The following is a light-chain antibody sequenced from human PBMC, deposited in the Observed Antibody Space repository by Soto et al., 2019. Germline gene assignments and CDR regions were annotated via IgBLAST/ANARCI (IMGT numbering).Light chain of an antibody. V-gene: IGKV4-1*01. J-gene: IGKJ3*01. CDR1: QSVLYSSNNKNY. CDR3: QQYYTTSFT. CDR2: WTS. Sequence: DIVMTQSPDSLAVSLGERATINCKSSQSVLYSSNNKNYLAWYQQKPGQPPKLLISWTSIRESGVPDRFSGSGSGTDFTLTISSLQAEDVAVYYCQQYYTTSFTFGPGTKVDV.